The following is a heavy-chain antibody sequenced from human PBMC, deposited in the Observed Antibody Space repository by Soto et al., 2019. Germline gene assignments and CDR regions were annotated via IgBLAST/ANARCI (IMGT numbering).Heavy chain of an antibody. V-gene: IGHV4-4*02. CDR3: ARARMIVVVHDAFDI. D-gene: IGHD3-22*01. J-gene: IGHJ3*02. CDR1: GGSISSSNW. CDR2: IYHSGST. Sequence: SETLSLTCAVSGGSISSSNWWSWVRQPPGKGLEWIGEIYHSGSTNYNPSLKSRVTISVDKSKNQFSLKLSSVTAADTAVYYCARARMIVVVHDAFDIWGQGTMVTVSS.